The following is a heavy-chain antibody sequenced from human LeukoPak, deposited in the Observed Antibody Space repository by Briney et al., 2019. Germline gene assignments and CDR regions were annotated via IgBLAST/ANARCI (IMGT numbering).Heavy chain of an antibody. J-gene: IGHJ4*02. CDR1: GFTFDDYA. D-gene: IGHD4-17*01. Sequence: PGGSLRLSCAASGFTFDDYAMNWVRQAPGKGLEWVSGINWNGGSTGYADSVKGRFTISRDNVKNSLYLQMDSLRAEDTALYYCARAYYGDSYFDNWGQGTLVTVSS. CDR3: ARAYYGDSYFDN. CDR2: INWNGGST. V-gene: IGHV3-20*04.